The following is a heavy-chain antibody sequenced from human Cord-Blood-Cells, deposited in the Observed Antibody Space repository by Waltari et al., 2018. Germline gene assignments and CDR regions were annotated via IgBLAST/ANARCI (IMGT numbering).Heavy chain of an antibody. CDR2: FDPEDGET. J-gene: IGHJ4*02. Sequence: QVQLVQSGAEVKKPGASVKVSCKVSGYTLTELSMHWVRQAPGKGLELMGGFDPEDGETIYAQKFQGRVTMTEDTSTDTAYMELSSLRSEDTAVYYCATADQTYYYGSGSLYYFDYWGQGTLVTVSS. CDR3: ATADQTYYYGSGSLYYFDY. V-gene: IGHV1-24*01. D-gene: IGHD3-10*01. CDR1: GYTLTELS.